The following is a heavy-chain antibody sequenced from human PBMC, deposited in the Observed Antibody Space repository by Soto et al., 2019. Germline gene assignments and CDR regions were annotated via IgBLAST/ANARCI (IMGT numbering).Heavy chain of an antibody. CDR3: AKGILSATIAPYAMDV. V-gene: IGHV3-30*18. CDR1: GFDFGSYA. D-gene: IGHD2-21*01. J-gene: IGHJ6*02. CDR2: ISYDGGNI. Sequence: LRLSCEASGFDFGSYAMHWVRQAPGKGLEWVGVISYDGGNIYYADSVKGRFTISRDNSKNTLYVQVKSLRPEDTAVYYCAKGILSATIAPYAMDVWGQGTTVTVSS.